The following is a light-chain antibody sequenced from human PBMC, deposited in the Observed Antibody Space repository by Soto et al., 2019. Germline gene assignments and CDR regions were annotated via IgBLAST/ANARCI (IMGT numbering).Light chain of an antibody. CDR1: EDVSSK. J-gene: IGKJ1*01. Sequence: IFMTQSPATLSVSPGGRATLSCRASEDVSSKLAWYQQKPGLPPRLVIYDASTRATGIPGRFSGSGSGKDFTLIISGLQSEDFAIYYCLQYDTWPPGTFGQGTKVEI. CDR3: LQYDTWPPGT. V-gene: IGKV3-15*01. CDR2: DAS.